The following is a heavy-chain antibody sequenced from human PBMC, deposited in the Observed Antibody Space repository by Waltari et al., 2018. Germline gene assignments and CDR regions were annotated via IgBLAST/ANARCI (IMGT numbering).Heavy chain of an antibody. V-gene: IGHV4-34*01. Sequence: VQLQQSAAGRLKPSETLSLTCAVYGATCSRDYWSWFRQRPGRGLEWTGEINHGGSTNYNPSRKSRVTVSVDTSKNQFSLKLSSVTAADTAVYYCAGETLWFGELLSHGWGQGTLVTVSS. J-gene: IGHJ4*02. D-gene: IGHD3-10*01. CDR3: AGETLWFGELLSHG. CDR1: GATCSRDY. CDR2: INHGGST.